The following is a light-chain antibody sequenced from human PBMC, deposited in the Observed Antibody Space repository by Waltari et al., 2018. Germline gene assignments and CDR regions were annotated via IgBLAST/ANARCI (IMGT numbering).Light chain of an antibody. V-gene: IGLV2-23*02. CDR1: SNDVGNSKH. J-gene: IGLJ2*01. CDR2: EVT. Sequence: QPALTQPASVSGSPGQSITISCPATSNDVGNSKHVRWYQQHPGTAPKLIISEVTERPSGVSDRFSGSKSGNTASLTISGLQAEDEADYYCLSYTSSITFVFGGGTKLSVL. CDR3: LSYTSSITFV.